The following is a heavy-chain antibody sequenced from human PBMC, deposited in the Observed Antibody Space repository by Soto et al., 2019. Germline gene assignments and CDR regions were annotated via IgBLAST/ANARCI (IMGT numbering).Heavy chain of an antibody. CDR1: GFTFSSYA. J-gene: IGHJ6*02. V-gene: IGHV3-23*01. D-gene: IGHD2-2*01. CDR2: ISGSGGST. CDR3: TNYALPPSYYYGMDV. Sequence: GGSLRLSCAASGFTFSSYAISWVRQAPGKGLEWVSAISGSGGSTYYADSVKGRFTISRDNSKNTLYLQMNSLRAEDTAVYYCTNYALPPSYYYGMDVWGQGTTVTVSS.